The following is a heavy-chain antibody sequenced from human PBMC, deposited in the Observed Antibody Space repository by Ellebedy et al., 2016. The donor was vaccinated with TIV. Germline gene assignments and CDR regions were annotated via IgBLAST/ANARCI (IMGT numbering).Heavy chain of an antibody. V-gene: IGHV3-23*01. CDR3: ARDGAAYCGGDCTSPFDY. CDR2: ISGSGDRT. Sequence: PGGSLRLSCAASGFTFSIYAMSWVRQAPGKGLEWVSLISGSGDRTYYADSVKGRFTISRDNSKDTLYVQMNSLRDEDTAVYYCARDGAAYCGGDCTSPFDYWGQGTLVTVSS. D-gene: IGHD2-21*02. J-gene: IGHJ4*02. CDR1: GFTFSIYA.